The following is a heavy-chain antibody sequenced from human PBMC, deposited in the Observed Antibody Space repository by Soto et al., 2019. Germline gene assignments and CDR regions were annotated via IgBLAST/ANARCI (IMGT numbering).Heavy chain of an antibody. CDR2: IDPSDSYT. Sequence: GESLKISCKGSGYSFTSYLISWVRQMPGKGLEWMGRIDPSDSYTNYSPSFQGQVSISADKSISTAYLQWSSLKASDTAMYYCARGIVIVPAAYDAFDIWGQGTMVTVSS. D-gene: IGHD2-2*01. CDR1: GYSFTSYL. V-gene: IGHV5-10-1*04. J-gene: IGHJ3*02. CDR3: ARGIVIVPAAYDAFDI.